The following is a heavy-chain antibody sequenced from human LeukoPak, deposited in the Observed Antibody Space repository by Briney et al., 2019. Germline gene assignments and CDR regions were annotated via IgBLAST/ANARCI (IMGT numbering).Heavy chain of an antibody. V-gene: IGHV1-2*06. J-gene: IGHJ4*02. Sequence: ASVKVSCKASGYTFTGHYMHWVRQAPGQGLEWMGRIYPNSGGTNYAQKFQGRVTMTRDTSISTAYMELSRLRPDDTAVYYCARSYDYGDYGLGYWGQGTLVTVSS. CDR1: GYTFTGHY. CDR2: IYPNSGGT. CDR3: ARSYDYGDYGLGY. D-gene: IGHD4-17*01.